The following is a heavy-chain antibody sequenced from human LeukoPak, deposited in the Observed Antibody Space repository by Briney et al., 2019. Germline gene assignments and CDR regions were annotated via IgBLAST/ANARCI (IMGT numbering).Heavy chain of an antibody. Sequence: GGSLRLSCAASGFTLSSYSMNWVRQAPGKGLEWVSSISSSSSYIYYADSVKGRFTISRDNAKNSLYLQMNSLRAEDTAVYYCASPNPYSSSWYGYWGQGTLVTVSS. D-gene: IGHD6-13*01. J-gene: IGHJ4*02. V-gene: IGHV3-21*01. CDR3: ASPNPYSSSWYGY. CDR1: GFTLSSYS. CDR2: ISSSSSYI.